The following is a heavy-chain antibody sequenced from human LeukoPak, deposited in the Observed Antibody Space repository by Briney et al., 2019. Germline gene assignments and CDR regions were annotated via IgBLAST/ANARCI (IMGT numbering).Heavy chain of an antibody. Sequence: PGGSLRLSCAASGFAFSAYAMSWVRQAPGKGLEWVSAISGTGANTYFADSVKGRFTISRDNTKNTLYLQMNSLRAEDTAVYYCAQDYYDSSGYYYPHGKVVTFDIWGQGTMVTVSS. CDR3: AQDYYDSSGYYYPHGKVVTFDI. CDR1: GFAFSAYA. CDR2: ISGTGANT. J-gene: IGHJ3*02. D-gene: IGHD3-22*01. V-gene: IGHV3-23*01.